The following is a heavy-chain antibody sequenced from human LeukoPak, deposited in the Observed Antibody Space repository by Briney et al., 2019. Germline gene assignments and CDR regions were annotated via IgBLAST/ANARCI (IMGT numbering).Heavy chain of an antibody. CDR2: IIPIFGTA. J-gene: IGHJ4*02. CDR1: GYTFTSYG. Sequence: SVKVSCKASGYTFTSYGISWVRQAPGQGLEWMGRIIPIFGTANYAQKFQGRVTITTDESKSTAYMELSSLRSEDTAVYYCARGHLGYCTNGVCPGDWGQGTLVTVSS. D-gene: IGHD2-8*01. V-gene: IGHV1-69*05. CDR3: ARGHLGYCTNGVCPGD.